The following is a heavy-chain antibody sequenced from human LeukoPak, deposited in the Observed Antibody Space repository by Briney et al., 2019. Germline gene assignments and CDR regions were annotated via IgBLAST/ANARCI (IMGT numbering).Heavy chain of an antibody. V-gene: IGHV3-7*01. J-gene: IGHJ4*02. CDR3: ARSNALDS. Sequence: PGGSLRLSCAASGFTFSSYWMSWVRQAPGTGLEWVANIKYDGSDKYYVDSVKGRFTFSRDNAKNSLYLQMNSLRAEDTAIYYCARSNALDSWGQGTLVTVSS. CDR2: IKYDGSDK. D-gene: IGHD3-16*01. CDR1: GFTFSSYW.